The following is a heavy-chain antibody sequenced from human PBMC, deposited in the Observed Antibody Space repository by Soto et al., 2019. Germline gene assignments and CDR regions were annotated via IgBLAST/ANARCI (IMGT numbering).Heavy chain of an antibody. Sequence: KFQGRVTITRDTSASTAYMELSSLRSEDTAVYYCARDPSSYGMDVWGQGTTVTVSS. CDR3: ARDPSSYGMDV. D-gene: IGHD1-26*01. J-gene: IGHJ6*02. V-gene: IGHV1-3*01.